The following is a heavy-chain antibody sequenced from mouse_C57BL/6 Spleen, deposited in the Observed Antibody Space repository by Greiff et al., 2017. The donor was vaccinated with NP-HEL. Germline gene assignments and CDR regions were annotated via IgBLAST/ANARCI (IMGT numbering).Heavy chain of an antibody. V-gene: IGHV5-12*01. J-gene: IGHJ2*01. CDR2: ISNGGGST. D-gene: IGHD2-4*01. CDR3: ARGTGLGDYFDY. Sequence: EVHLVESGGGLVQPGGSLKLSCAASGFTFSDYYMYWVRQTPEKRLEWVAYISNGGGSTYYPDTVKGRFTISRDNAKNTLYLQMSRLKSEDTAMYYCARGTGLGDYFDYWGQGTTLTVSS. CDR1: GFTFSDYY.